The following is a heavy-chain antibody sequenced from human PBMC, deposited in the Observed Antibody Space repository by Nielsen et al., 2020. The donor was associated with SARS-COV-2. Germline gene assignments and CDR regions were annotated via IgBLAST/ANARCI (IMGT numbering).Heavy chain of an antibody. D-gene: IGHD2-15*01. J-gene: IGHJ6*02. V-gene: IGHV4-59*01. Sequence: RQAPGKGLEWIGYIYYSGSTNYNPSLKSRVTISVDTSKNQFSLKLSSVTAADTAVYYCARDQGVVVVAATYYYYYGMDVWGQGTTVTASS. CDR2: IYYSGST. CDR3: ARDQGVVVVAATYYYYYGMDV.